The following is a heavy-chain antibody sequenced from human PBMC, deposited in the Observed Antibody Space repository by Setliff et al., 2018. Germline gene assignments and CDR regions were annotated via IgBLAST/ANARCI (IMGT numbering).Heavy chain of an antibody. Sequence: PSETLSLTCAVSGYSISSGYYWGWIRQPPGKGLEWIGEINHSGSTNYNPSLKSRVTISVDASKNQFSLKLSSVTAADTAVYYCARGFDIWGQGTMVTVSS. CDR1: GYSISSGYY. J-gene: IGHJ3*02. V-gene: IGHV4-38-2*01. CDR3: ARGFDI. CDR2: INHSGST.